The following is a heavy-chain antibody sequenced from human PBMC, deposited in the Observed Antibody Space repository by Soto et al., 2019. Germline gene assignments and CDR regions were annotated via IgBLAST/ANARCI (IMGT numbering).Heavy chain of an antibody. CDR1: GYTFTAYD. V-gene: IGHV1-8*01. J-gene: IGHJ4*02. D-gene: IGHD2-15*01. CDR2: VNPNSGNT. CDR3: TRGTRVAEY. Sequence: QVQLEQSGAEVRKPGASVKVSFKASGYTFTAYDINWVRQATGQGLEWMGWVNPNSGNTGYAQKFQGRVTMTRNTSINTAYMELSSLRSEDTAVYYCTRGTRVAEYWGQGTLVTVSS.